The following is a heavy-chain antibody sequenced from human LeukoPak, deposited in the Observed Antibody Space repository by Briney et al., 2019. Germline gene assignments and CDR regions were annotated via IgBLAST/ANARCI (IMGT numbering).Heavy chain of an antibody. D-gene: IGHD2-2*01. J-gene: IGHJ6*02. CDR2: IRSRANSYVT. V-gene: IGHV3-73*01. CDR1: GFTFSGSA. Sequence: GGSLRLSCAASGFTFSGSAMHWVRQASGKGLEWVGRIRSRANSYVTAYSAAVTGRFIISRGDSSDTAYLQMNSLTTEDTAVYYCTRHSDTYCSRANCYVDNFYGLDVWGQGTRVTVSS. CDR3: TRHSDTYCSRANCYVDNFYGLDV.